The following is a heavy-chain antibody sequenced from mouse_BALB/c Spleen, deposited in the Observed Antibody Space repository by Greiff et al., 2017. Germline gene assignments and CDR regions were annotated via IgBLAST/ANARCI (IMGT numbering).Heavy chain of an antibody. Sequence: VKLKQSGAELMKPGASVKISCKATGYTFSSYWIEWVKQRPGHGLEWIGEILPGSGSTNYNEKFKGKATFTADTSSNTAYMQLSSLTSEDSAVYYCARWDYYGSTSYAMDYWGQGTSVTVSA. V-gene: IGHV1-9*01. CDR1: GYTFSSYW. J-gene: IGHJ4*01. CDR2: ILPGSGST. CDR3: ARWDYYGSTSYAMDY. D-gene: IGHD1-1*01.